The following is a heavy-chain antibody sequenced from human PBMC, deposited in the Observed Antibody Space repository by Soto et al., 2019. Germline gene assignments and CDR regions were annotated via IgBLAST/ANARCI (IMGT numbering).Heavy chain of an antibody. CDR2: INPNSGGT. CDR3: ARDRGSGDFDY. V-gene: IGHV1-2*04. Sequence: GASVKVSCKASGYTFTGYYMHWVRQAPGQGLEWMGWINPNSGGTNYAQKFQGWVTMTRDTSISTAYMELSRLRSDDTAVYYCARDRGSGDFDYWGQETLVTVSS. J-gene: IGHJ4*02. D-gene: IGHD3-10*01. CDR1: GYTFTGYY.